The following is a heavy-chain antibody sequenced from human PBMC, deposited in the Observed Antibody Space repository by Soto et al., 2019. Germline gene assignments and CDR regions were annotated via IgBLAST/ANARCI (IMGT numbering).Heavy chain of an antibody. V-gene: IGHV4-59*01. CDR3: ARDHIAVAASDYYYYGMDV. Sequence: SETLSLTCTVSGGSISSYYWSWIRQPPGKGLEWIGYIYYSGSANYNPSLKSRVTISVDTSKNQFSLKLSSVTAADTAVYYCARDHIAVAASDYYYYGMDVWGQGTTVTVSS. J-gene: IGHJ6*02. CDR1: GGSISSYY. D-gene: IGHD6-19*01. CDR2: IYYSGSA.